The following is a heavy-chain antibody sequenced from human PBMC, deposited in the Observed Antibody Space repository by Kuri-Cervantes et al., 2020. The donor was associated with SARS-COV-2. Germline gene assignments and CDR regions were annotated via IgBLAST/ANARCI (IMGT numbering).Heavy chain of an antibody. J-gene: IGHJ4*02. D-gene: IGHD3-3*01. Sequence: ESLKISCTVSGGSVSSGSYYWSWMRQPPGKGLEWIGYIYYSGSNKYNPSLKSQVTISVDTSKNQFSLKLSSVTAADTAVYYCARTQSGTLFGVVATFDSWGQGILVTVSS. CDR3: ARTQSGTLFGVVATFDS. CDR2: IYYSGSN. V-gene: IGHV4-61*01. CDR1: GGSVSSGSYY.